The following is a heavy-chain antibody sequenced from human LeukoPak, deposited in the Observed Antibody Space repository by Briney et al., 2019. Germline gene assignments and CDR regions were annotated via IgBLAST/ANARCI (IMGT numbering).Heavy chain of an antibody. J-gene: IGHJ6*03. Sequence: ASVKVSCKASGYTFTGYYMHWVRQAPGQGLEWMGWINPSSGGTNYAQKFQGRVTMTRDASISTAYMELGRLRSDDTAVYYCARNLAVAGRGRPYYMDVWGKGTTVTVSS. CDR1: GYTFTGYY. CDR3: ARNLAVAGRGRPYYMDV. V-gene: IGHV1-2*02. D-gene: IGHD6-19*01. CDR2: INPSSGGT.